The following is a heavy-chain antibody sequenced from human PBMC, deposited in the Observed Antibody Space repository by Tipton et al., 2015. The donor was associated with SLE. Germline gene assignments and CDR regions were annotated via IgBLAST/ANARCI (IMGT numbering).Heavy chain of an antibody. CDR3: ARGTYYYGSGSYPFDY. V-gene: IGHV1-18*04. D-gene: IGHD3-10*01. J-gene: IGHJ4*02. CDR2: ISAYNGNT. CDR1: GYTFTSYY. Sequence: QLVQSGAEVKKPGASVKVSCKASGYTFTSYYMHWVRQAPGQGLEWMGWISAYNGNTNYAQKLQGRVTMTTDTSTSTAYMELRSLRSDDTAIYYCARGTYYYGSGSYPFDYWGQGTLVTVSS.